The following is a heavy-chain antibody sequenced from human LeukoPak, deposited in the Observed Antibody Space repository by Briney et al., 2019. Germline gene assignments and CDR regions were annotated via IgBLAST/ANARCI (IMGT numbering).Heavy chain of an antibody. J-gene: IGHJ4*02. Sequence: GGSLRLSCAASGFTFSSYAMSWVRQAPGQGLEWVSPISGSGGSTYYADSVKGRFTISRDNSKNTLYLQMNSLRAEDTAVYYCAKGLWYSSGWCYDYWGQGTLVTVSS. CDR1: GFTFSSYA. D-gene: IGHD6-19*01. CDR3: AKGLWYSSGWCYDY. V-gene: IGHV3-23*01. CDR2: ISGSGGST.